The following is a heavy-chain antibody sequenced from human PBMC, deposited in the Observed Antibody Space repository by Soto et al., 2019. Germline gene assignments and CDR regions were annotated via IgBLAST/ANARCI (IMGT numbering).Heavy chain of an antibody. J-gene: IGHJ3*02. CDR3: ARGVGIWFGESHDAFDI. CDR1: GGSISSYY. V-gene: IGHV4-4*07. D-gene: IGHD3-10*01. Sequence: QVQLQESGPGLVKPSETLSLTCTVSGGSISSYYWSWIRQPAGKGLEWIGRIYTSRSTNYNPSLKMRVTMSVDTSKNQFSLKLSSVTAADTAVYYCARGVGIWFGESHDAFDIWGQGTMVTVSS. CDR2: IYTSRST.